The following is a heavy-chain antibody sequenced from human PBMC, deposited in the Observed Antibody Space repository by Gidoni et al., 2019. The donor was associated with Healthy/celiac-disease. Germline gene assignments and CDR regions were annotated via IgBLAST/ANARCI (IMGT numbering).Heavy chain of an antibody. CDR2: ISYDGSNK. V-gene: IGHV3-30-3*01. CDR1: GFTFSSYA. J-gene: IGHJ4*02. CDR3: ARHYGDYELFDY. Sequence: QVQLVESGGGVVQPGRSLRPSCAASGFTFSSYAMHWVRQAPGKGLEWVAVISYDGSNKYYADSVKGRFTISRDNSKNTLYLQMNSLRAEDTAVYYCARHYGDYELFDYWGQGTLVTVSS. D-gene: IGHD4-17*01.